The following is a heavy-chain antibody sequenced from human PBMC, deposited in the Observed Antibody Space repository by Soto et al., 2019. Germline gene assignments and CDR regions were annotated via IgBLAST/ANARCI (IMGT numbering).Heavy chain of an antibody. Sequence: SVKVSCKASGGTFSSYAISWVRQVPGQGLEWMGGIIPIFGTANYAQKFQGRVTINADESTSTAYMELSSLRSEDTAVYYCARRARRKPPAAGTHGVAFDIWGQGTMVTVSS. CDR2: IIPIFGTA. D-gene: IGHD6-13*01. V-gene: IGHV1-69*13. J-gene: IGHJ3*02. CDR3: ARRARRKPPAAGTHGVAFDI. CDR1: GGTFSSYA.